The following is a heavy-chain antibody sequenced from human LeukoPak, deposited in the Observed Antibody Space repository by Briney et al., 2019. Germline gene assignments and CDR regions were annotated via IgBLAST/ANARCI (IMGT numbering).Heavy chain of an antibody. CDR1: GGSISIYY. CDR3: ARDRGTWNDDGFDY. J-gene: IGHJ4*02. CDR2: IYISGST. D-gene: IGHD1-1*01. Sequence: SETLSLTCTVSGGSISIYYWSWIRHPAGKGPEWIGRIYISGSTNYNPSLKSRVTMSVDTSKNQFSLKLSSVTAADTAVYYCARDRGTWNDDGFDYWGQGTLVTVSS. V-gene: IGHV4-4*07.